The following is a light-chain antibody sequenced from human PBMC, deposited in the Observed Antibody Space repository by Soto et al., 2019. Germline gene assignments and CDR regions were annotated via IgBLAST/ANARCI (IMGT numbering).Light chain of an antibody. CDR2: GAS. V-gene: IGKV3-20*01. J-gene: IGKJ1*01. CDR1: QSVSNNY. CDR3: QQYGSSRWT. Sequence: EIVLTQSPATVSLSPGERATLSCRASQSVSNNYLAWYQQKPGQAPRLLIYGASSRATGIPDRFSGSGSGTDFTLTISRLEPEDFAVYYCQQYGSSRWTFGQGTKVDIK.